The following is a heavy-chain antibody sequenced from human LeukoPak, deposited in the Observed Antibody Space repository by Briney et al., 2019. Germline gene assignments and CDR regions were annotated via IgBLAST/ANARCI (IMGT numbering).Heavy chain of an antibody. D-gene: IGHD3-16*02. J-gene: IGHJ4*02. V-gene: IGHV4-31*03. Sequence: SETLSLTCTVSGGSISSGGYYWSWIRQHPGKGLEWIGYIYYSGSTYYNPSLKSRVTISVDTSKNQFFLKLSSVTAADTAVYYCARTNYDYVWGSYRIDYWGQGTLVTVSS. CDR3: ARTNYDYVWGSYRIDY. CDR2: IYYSGST. CDR1: GGSISSGGYY.